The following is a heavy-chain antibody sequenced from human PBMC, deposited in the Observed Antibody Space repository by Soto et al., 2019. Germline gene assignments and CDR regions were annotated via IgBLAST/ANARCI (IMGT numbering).Heavy chain of an antibody. CDR2: ISYDGSNK. J-gene: IGHJ3*02. CDR1: GFAFSSYA. Sequence: WGSLRLSCAASGFAFSSYAMHWVRQAPGKGLEWVAVISYDGSNKYYADSVKGRFTISRDNSKNTLYLQMNSLRAEDTAVYYCARVVKKLGLWYAFDIWGQGTMVTVSS. D-gene: IGHD6-6*01. CDR3: ARVVKKLGLWYAFDI. V-gene: IGHV3-30-3*01.